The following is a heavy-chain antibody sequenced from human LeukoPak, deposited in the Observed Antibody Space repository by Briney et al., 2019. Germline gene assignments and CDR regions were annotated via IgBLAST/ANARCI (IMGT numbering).Heavy chain of an antibody. V-gene: IGHV3-7*01. J-gene: IGHJ5*02. CDR2: IKQDGSEK. Sequence: GGSLRLSCAASGFTISSYWMSWVRQAPGKGLEWVANIKQDGSEKYYVDSVKGRFTISRDNAKNSLYLQMNSLRAEDTAVYYCARDYSDTYYDFWSGFRKTNWFDPWGQGTLVTVSS. CDR3: ARDYSDTYYDFWSGFRKTNWFDP. CDR1: GFTISSYW. D-gene: IGHD3-3*01.